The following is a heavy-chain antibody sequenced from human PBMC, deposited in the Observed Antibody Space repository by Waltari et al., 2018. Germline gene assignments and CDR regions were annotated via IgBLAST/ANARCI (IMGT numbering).Heavy chain of an antibody. D-gene: IGHD3-10*01. CDR2: IYHSGST. V-gene: IGHV4-4*02. J-gene: IGHJ1*01. CDR3: ARGGGFGELLSSAEYFQH. Sequence: QVQLQESGPGLVKPSGTLSLTCAVSGGSISSSNWWSWVRQPPGKGLEWIGEIYHSGSTNSNPSLKSRVTISVEKSKNQFSLKLSSVTAADTAVYYCARGGGFGELLSSAEYFQHWGQGTLVTVSS. CDR1: GGSISSSNW.